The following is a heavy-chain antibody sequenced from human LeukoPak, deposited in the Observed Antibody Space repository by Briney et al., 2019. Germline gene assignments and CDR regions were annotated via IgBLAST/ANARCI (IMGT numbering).Heavy chain of an antibody. CDR2: ISYIGST. D-gene: IGHD4-17*01. J-gene: IGHJ3*02. Sequence: SETLSLTCAVSDDSFSSHYWTWIRQPPGKGLEWIGYISYIGSTNYNPSLKSRVTISIDTSKNQFSLKLSSVTAADTAVYYCARDLATVTKGFDIWGQGTMVSVSS. V-gene: IGHV4-59*11. CDR1: DDSFSSHY. CDR3: ARDLATVTKGFDI.